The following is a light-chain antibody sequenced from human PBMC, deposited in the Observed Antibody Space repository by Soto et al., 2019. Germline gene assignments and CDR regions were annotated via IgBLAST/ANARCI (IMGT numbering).Light chain of an antibody. Sequence: DIQMTQSPSSLSASVGDRVTITCRASQSISSYLNLYQQKPGKAPKLLIYAASSLQSGVPSRFSGSGSGTDFTLTISSLQPEDFATYYCQQANSFLGITFGHGTRLEIK. V-gene: IGKV1-39*01. CDR3: QQANSFLGIT. J-gene: IGKJ5*01. CDR1: QSISSY. CDR2: AAS.